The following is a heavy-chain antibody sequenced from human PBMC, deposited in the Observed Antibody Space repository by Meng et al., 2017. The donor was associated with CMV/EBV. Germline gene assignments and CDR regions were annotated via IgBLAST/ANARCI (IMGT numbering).Heavy chain of an antibody. D-gene: IGHD6-19*01. CDR2: INHSGST. J-gene: IGHJ6*02. Sequence: SETLSLTCAVYGGSFSGYYWRWIRQPPGKGLEWIGEINHSGSTNYNPSLKSRVTISVDTPKNQFSLKLSSVTPADTAVYYCARQRSSGWLYYYYGMDVWGQGTTVTVSS. V-gene: IGHV4-34*01. CDR1: GGSFSGYY. CDR3: ARQRSSGWLYYYYGMDV.